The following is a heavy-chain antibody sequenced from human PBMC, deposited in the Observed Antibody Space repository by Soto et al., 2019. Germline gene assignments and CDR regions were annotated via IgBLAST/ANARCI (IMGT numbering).Heavy chain of an antibody. CDR2: MNPNSGNT. D-gene: IGHD3-3*01. J-gene: IGHJ6*02. CDR1: GYTFTSYD. V-gene: IGHV1-8*01. CDR3: ARGRTGYDFWSGYYYYYYGMEV. Sequence: GASVKVSCKASGYTFTSYDINWVRQATGQGLEWMGWMNPNSGNTGYAQKFQGRVTMTRNTSISTAYMELSSLRSEDTAVYYCARGRTGYDFWSGYYYYYYGMEVCGQGTTVTVS.